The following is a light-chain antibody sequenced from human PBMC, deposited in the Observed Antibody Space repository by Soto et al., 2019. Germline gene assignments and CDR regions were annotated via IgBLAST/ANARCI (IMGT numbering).Light chain of an antibody. CDR2: QTS. CDR1: QYINTR. V-gene: IGKV3-11*01. Sequence: EIVLTRSPATLSSFPGDRVTLSCRASQYINTRLAWYQHRPGQAPRLLIYQTSIRAAGIPARFSASGSGTDFTLTISDVRPEDFALYYCHQRQSWPRTFGQGTKVDIK. CDR3: HQRQSWPRT. J-gene: IGKJ1*01.